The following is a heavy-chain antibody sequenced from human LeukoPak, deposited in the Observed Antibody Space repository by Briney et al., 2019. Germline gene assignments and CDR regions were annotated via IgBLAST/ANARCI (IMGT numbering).Heavy chain of an antibody. V-gene: IGHV3-20*04. J-gene: IGHJ6*03. CDR2: INWNGGST. D-gene: IGHD2-15*01. CDR3: ARVSCGLDCSGGSCYPCYYYYYMDV. CDR1: GFTFDDYG. Sequence: PGGSLRLSCAASGFTFDDYGMSWVRQAPGKGLEWVSGINWNGGSTGYADSVKGRFTISRDNAKNSLYLQMNSLRAEDTAVYYCARVSCGLDCSGGSCYPCYYYYYMDVWGKGTTVTISS.